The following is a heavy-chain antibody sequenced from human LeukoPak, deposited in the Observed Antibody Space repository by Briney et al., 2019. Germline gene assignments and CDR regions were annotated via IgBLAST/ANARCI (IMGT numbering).Heavy chain of an antibody. CDR2: IRSKTDGGTT. Sequence: GGSLRLSCAASGFTFSNARMSWVRQAPGKGLEWVGHIRSKTDGGTTDYAAPVKGRFTISRDDSKNTLYLQMNSLKTEDTAVYYCTTFEAYYDSSGYPHYFDYWGQGTLVTVSS. D-gene: IGHD3-22*01. CDR3: TTFEAYYDSSGYPHYFDY. CDR1: GFTFSNAR. J-gene: IGHJ4*02. V-gene: IGHV3-15*01.